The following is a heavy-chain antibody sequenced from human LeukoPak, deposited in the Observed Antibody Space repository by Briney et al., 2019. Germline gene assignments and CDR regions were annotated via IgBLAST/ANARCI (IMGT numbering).Heavy chain of an antibody. CDR3: ARAVPPSLEWIYY. V-gene: IGHV1-2*06. CDR1: GYTFTGYY. D-gene: IGHD3-3*01. Sequence: ASVKVSCKASGYTFTGYYMHLVRQAPGQGLEWMGRINPNSGGTNYAQKFQGRVTMTRDTSISTAYMELSRLRSDDTAVYYCARAVPPSLEWIYYWGRGTLVIVSS. J-gene: IGHJ4*02. CDR2: INPNSGGT.